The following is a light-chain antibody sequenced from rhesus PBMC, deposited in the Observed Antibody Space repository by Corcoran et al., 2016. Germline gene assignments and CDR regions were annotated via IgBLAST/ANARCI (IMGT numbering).Light chain of an antibody. J-gene: IGKJ1*01. V-gene: IGKV1-74*01. CDR3: QHAYDTPWT. Sequence: DIQMTQSPSSLSASVGDRVTITCRASENVNNYFNWYKQKPGKAHKLRVYKASTLQSGVPSRFSGSGAGTDYTFTISGRQPGGVATYFCQHAYDTPWTFGQGTKVEIK. CDR2: KAS. CDR1: ENVNNY.